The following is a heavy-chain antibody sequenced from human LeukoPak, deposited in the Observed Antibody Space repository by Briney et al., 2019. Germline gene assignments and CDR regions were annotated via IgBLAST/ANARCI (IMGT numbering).Heavy chain of an antibody. J-gene: IGHJ3*02. CDR1: GGSISSYY. Sequence: SETLSLTCTVSGGSISSYYWSWIRQPPGKGLEWIGYMYYSVSTNYNPSLQSRVSISVDTSKNQFSLKLSSVTAADTAVYYCARGGNCGGDCYAPDAFDIWGQGTRSPSLQ. CDR3: ARGGNCGGDCYAPDAFDI. CDR2: MYYSVST. D-gene: IGHD2-21*02. V-gene: IGHV4-59*08.